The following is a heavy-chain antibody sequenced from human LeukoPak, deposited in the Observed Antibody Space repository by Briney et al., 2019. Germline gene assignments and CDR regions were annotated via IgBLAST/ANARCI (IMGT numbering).Heavy chain of an antibody. V-gene: IGHV4-4*07. J-gene: IGHJ4*02. Sequence: SETLSLTCTVSGGSISSYYWSWIRQSAGKGLEWIGRMHTSGSTNYNPSLKSRGTMSVDTSKSQFSLKLSSVTAADTAVYYCARDKYYYDTRGYLFDYWGQGTLVTVSS. D-gene: IGHD3-22*01. CDR2: MHTSGST. CDR1: GGSISSYY. CDR3: ARDKYYYDTRGYLFDY.